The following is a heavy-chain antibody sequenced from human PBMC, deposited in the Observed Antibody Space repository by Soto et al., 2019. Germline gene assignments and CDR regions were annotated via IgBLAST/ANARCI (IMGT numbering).Heavy chain of an antibody. J-gene: IGHJ6*03. D-gene: IGHD3-10*01. CDR2: IKQDGSEK. CDR3: ARLYYYGSGLNRPDYYYYHYMDV. CDR1: GFTFSSYW. Sequence: EVQLVESGGGLVQPGGSLRLSCAASGFTFSSYWMSWVRQAPGKGLEWVANIKQDGSEKYYVDSVKGRFTISRDNAKNTLYLQMNSLRAEDTAVYYCARLYYYGSGLNRPDYYYYHYMDVWGKGTTVTVSS. V-gene: IGHV3-7*01.